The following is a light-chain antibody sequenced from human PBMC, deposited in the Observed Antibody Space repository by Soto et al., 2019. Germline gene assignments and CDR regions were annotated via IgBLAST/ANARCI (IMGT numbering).Light chain of an antibody. CDR3: CSYAGSSTFVL. CDR2: EVS. Sequence: QSVLTQPASVSGSPGQSITISCTGTSVDIGTYNLVSWYRQHPGEAPKLMIYEVSKLPSGVSNRFSGSKSGNTASLTISGLQAEDEADYYCCSYAGSSTFVLFGGGTKVTVL. CDR1: SVDIGTYNL. J-gene: IGLJ2*01. V-gene: IGLV2-23*02.